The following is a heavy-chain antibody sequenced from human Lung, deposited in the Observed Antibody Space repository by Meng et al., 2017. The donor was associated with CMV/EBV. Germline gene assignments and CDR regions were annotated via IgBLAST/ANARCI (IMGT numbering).Heavy chain of an antibody. CDR3: ARERDSSSWFDGY. V-gene: IGHV1-69*10. D-gene: IGHD6-13*01. J-gene: IGHJ4*02. Sequence: SXXVSXKASGSSFGNYGISWVRQAPGQGLEWMGVIIPIIGITKYAQRFQGRVTITADTSTSTAYMELSSLRSEDTAMCYCARERDSSSWFDGYWGQGTLVTVSS. CDR2: IIPIIGIT. CDR1: GSSFGNYG.